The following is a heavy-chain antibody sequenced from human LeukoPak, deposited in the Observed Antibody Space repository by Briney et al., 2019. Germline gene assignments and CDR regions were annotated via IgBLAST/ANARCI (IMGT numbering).Heavy chain of an antibody. V-gene: IGHV1-2*02. CDR2: MDPKSGEA. Sequence: ASVKVSCKASGYTFTDYYMHWVRQAPGQGLEWMGWMDPKSGEANHAQKFQGRVIMTRDTSINTAYMELSRLRSDDTAVYYCALEVYYSDNSAFDYWGRGTLVTVSS. J-gene: IGHJ4*02. D-gene: IGHD3-22*01. CDR1: GYTFTDYY. CDR3: ALEVYYSDNSAFDY.